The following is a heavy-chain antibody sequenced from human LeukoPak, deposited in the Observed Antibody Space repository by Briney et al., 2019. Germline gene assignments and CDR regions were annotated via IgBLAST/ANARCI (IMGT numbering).Heavy chain of an antibody. V-gene: IGHV3-66*01. D-gene: IGHD3-22*01. Sequence: GSLRLSCAASGFTVSSNYMSWVRQAPGKGLEWVSVIYSGGSTYYADSVKGRFTISRDNSKNTLYLQMNSLRAEDTAVYYCARGLFVVVITTDYYGLDVWGQGTTVTVSS. CDR2: IYSGGST. CDR3: ARGLFVVVITTDYYGLDV. J-gene: IGHJ6*02. CDR1: GFTVSSNY.